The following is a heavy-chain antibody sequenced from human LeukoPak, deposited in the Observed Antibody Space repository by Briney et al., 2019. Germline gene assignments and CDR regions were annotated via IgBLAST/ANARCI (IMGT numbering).Heavy chain of an antibody. CDR1: GYTFTSYG. J-gene: IGHJ4*02. CDR3: ARDKMRGQWLVDFDY. CDR2: ISAYNGNT. V-gene: IGHV1-18*04. D-gene: IGHD6-19*01. Sequence: ASVKVSCKASGYTFTSYGISWVRQAPGQGFEWMGWISAYNGNTNYAQKLQGRVTMTTDTSTSTAYMELRSLRSDDTAVYYCARDKMRGQWLVDFDYWGQGTLVTVSS.